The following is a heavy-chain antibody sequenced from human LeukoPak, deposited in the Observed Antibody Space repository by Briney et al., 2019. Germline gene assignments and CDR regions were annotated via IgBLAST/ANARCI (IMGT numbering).Heavy chain of an antibody. J-gene: IGHJ4*02. CDR2: ISSSSSYI. CDR1: GFTFSSYG. CDR3: ARDIWGSGPFDY. D-gene: IGHD7-27*01. V-gene: IGHV3-21*01. Sequence: KPGGSLRLSCAASGFTFSSYGMHWVRQAPGKGLEWVSSISSSSSYIYYADSVKGRFTISRDNAKNSLYLQMNSLRAEDTAVYYCARDIWGSGPFDYWGQGTLVTASS.